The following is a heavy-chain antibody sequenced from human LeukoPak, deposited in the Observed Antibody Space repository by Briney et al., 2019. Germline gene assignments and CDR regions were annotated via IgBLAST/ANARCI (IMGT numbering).Heavy chain of an antibody. CDR2: INQDGSGE. J-gene: IGHJ4*02. V-gene: IGHV3-7*01. D-gene: IGHD1-26*01. CDR3: ARSQRGSFDY. Sequence: PGGSLRLSCVASGFTFRNYRMSWVRQAPGRGLEWVANINQDGSGEYYVDSVKGRFTISRDNAKNSLYLQMNSLRAEDTAIFYCARSQRGSFDYWGQGTLVTVSS. CDR1: GFTFRNYR.